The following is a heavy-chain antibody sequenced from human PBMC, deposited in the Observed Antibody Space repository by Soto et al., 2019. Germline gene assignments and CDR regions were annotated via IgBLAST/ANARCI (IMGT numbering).Heavy chain of an antibody. V-gene: IGHV4-30-2*01. Sequence: SETLSLTCTVSGASITYGGYSWSWIRQTPGKGLEWIGYINHLETTFYNPSFESRLTLSIDRAKNQFSLNLNSMSAADRAVYFCARGGGSDSFDYWGQGMLVTVSS. CDR2: INHLETT. J-gene: IGHJ4*02. CDR3: ARGGGSDSFDY. CDR1: GASITYGGYS. D-gene: IGHD1-26*01.